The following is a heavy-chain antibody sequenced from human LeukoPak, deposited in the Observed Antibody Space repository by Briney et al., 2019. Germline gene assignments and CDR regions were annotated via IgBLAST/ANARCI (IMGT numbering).Heavy chain of an antibody. D-gene: IGHD3-16*01. CDR3: ARGDVMITSRGVRDLTKLGD. J-gene: IGHJ4*02. CDR2: VNPNTSGT. V-gene: IGHV1-2*02. Sequence: GASVKVSCKASGYTFTGYYMHWVRQAPGHGLEWMGWVNPNTSGTNFAQKFQDRVTMTIDTSISTAYMELSRLRSDDTAVYFCARGDVMITSRGVRDLTKLGDWGQGSLVIVSS. CDR1: GYTFTGYY.